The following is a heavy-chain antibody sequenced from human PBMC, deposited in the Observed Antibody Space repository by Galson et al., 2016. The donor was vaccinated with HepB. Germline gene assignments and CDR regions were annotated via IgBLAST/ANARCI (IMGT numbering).Heavy chain of an antibody. Sequence: SLRLSCAASGFTVSRNYMTWVRQAPGKGLEWVSVIYGGGTTYYADSVRGRFLNSRDRSKNTLYLQMNSLRVEDTAVYYCASHGGSPTGILGPTEGLDYWGLGTLVTVSS. V-gene: IGHV3-53*01. D-gene: IGHD1-26*01. J-gene: IGHJ4*02. CDR1: GFTVSRNY. CDR3: ASHGGSPTGILGPTEGLDY. CDR2: IYGGGTT.